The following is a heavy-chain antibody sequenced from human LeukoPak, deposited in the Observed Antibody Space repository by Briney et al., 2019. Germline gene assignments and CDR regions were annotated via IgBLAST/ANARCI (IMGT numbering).Heavy chain of an antibody. Sequence: GGSLRLSCAASGFTFSSYTMIWVRQAPGKGLEWVSSVSATAGTIYYADSVKGRFTISRDNSKNTLYLQMSSLRAEDTAIYYCAKAISTFSSTWYQFVDFWGQGTLVTVSS. CDR1: GFTFSSYT. CDR3: AKAISTFSSTWYQFVDF. D-gene: IGHD6-13*01. J-gene: IGHJ4*02. CDR2: VSATAGTI. V-gene: IGHV3-23*01.